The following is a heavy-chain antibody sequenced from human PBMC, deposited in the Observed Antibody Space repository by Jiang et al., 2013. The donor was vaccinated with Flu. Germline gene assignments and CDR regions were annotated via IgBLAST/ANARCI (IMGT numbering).Heavy chain of an antibody. D-gene: IGHD6-19*01. CDR1: GYTFTSYA. Sequence: GAEVKKPGASVKVSCKASGYTFTSYAMHWVRQAPGQRLEWMGWINAGNGNTKYSQKFQGRVTITRDMSTSTAYMELSSLRSEDTAVYYCAAVAQESVAGTLPFDYWGQGTLVTVSS. V-gene: IGHV1-3*01. CDR3: AAVAQESVAGTLPFDY. J-gene: IGHJ4*02. CDR2: INAGNGNT.